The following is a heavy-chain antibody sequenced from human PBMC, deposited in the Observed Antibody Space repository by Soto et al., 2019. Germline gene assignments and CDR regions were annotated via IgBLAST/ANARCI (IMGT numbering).Heavy chain of an antibody. CDR3: AGDSSGYSYDAFDI. CDR2: INSDGTGT. V-gene: IGHV3-74*01. CDR1: RFTFSTYW. D-gene: IGHD3-22*01. Sequence: EVQLVESGGGLVQPGGSLRLSCAASRFTFSTYWMHWVRQAPGKGLVWVSRINSDGTGTSYADSVKGRITISRDNAKNTLYLQMNSLRSEDTAVYYCAGDSSGYSYDAFDIRGQGTMVTVSS. J-gene: IGHJ3*02.